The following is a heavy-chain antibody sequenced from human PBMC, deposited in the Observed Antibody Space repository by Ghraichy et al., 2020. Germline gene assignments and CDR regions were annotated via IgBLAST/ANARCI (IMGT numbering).Heavy chain of an antibody. D-gene: IGHD3-10*01. Sequence: SETLSLTCTVSGGSISSNCCYWIWLRPPPGQELDWIGSIYCSASTYYNPSLKVRVTISVDTSKNQFSLRLGSVTAADTAVYDCARGFYGSGSYFDYWGQGTLVTVSS. CDR2: IYCSAST. V-gene: IGHV4-39*01. CDR3: ARGFYGSGSYFDY. J-gene: IGHJ4*02. CDR1: GGSISSNCCY.